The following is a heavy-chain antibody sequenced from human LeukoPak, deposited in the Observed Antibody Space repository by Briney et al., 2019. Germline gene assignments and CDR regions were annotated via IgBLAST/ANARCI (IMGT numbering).Heavy chain of an antibody. J-gene: IGHJ4*02. Sequence: KPSETLSLTCTVSGAAISSSGYFWGWIRQPPGKGLEWVASISYNGSTYYNPSLNSRVTISADTSNNHFSLKLTSVTAADTAVYFCARVTRISDFWGQGTLVTVSS. CDR3: ARVTRISDF. D-gene: IGHD2/OR15-2a*01. V-gene: IGHV4-39*07. CDR1: GAAISSSGYF. CDR2: ISYNGST.